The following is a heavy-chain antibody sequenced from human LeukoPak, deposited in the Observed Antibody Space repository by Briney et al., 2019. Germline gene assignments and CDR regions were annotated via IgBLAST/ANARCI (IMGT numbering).Heavy chain of an antibody. CDR3: ASYCTNGVCFTYYYYYMDV. Sequence: GGSLRLSCAASGFTFSSYAISWVRQAPGKGLEWVSAISGSGGSTYYADSVKGRFTISRGNSKNTLYLQVNSLRAEDTAVYYCASYCTNGVCFTYYYYYMDVWGKGTTVTVSS. J-gene: IGHJ6*03. CDR2: ISGSGGST. CDR1: GFTFSSYA. D-gene: IGHD2-8*01. V-gene: IGHV3-23*01.